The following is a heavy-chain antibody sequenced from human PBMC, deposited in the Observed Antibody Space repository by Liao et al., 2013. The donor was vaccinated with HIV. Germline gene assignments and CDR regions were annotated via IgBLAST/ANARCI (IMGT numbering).Heavy chain of an antibody. J-gene: IGHJ4*02. CDR3: ARGDYDFWSGYWRE. CDR1: RGSISSYY. CDR2: IQGGGST. Sequence: QVQLQESGPGLVKPSGTLSLTCSVSRGSISSYYWSWLRQPAGKGLEWIGRIQGGGSTDYNPSLKSRVTMSVDTSKNQFSLKLSSVTAADTAVYYCARGDYDFWSGYWREWGQGTLVTVSS. D-gene: IGHD3-3*01. V-gene: IGHV4-4*07.